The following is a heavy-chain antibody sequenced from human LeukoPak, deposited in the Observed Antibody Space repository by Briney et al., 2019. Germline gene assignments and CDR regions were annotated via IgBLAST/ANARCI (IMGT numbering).Heavy chain of an antibody. Sequence: GGSLRLSCVASGFTFNIYTMPWVRQAPGKGLGWVSAIRGSGDSTYYADSVKGRFTISRDNSKNTVYLQMSRLRAEDTVVYYCAKWDAYIESWGQGTLVTVSS. CDR3: AKWDAYIES. CDR1: GFTFNIYT. J-gene: IGHJ5*02. D-gene: IGHD3-16*01. V-gene: IGHV3-23*01. CDR2: IRGSGDST.